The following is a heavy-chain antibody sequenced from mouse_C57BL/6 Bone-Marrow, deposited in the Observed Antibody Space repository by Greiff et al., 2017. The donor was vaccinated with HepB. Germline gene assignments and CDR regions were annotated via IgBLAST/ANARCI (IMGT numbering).Heavy chain of an antibody. CDR3: AFDGYFYWYFDD. J-gene: IGHJ1*03. D-gene: IGHD2-3*01. CDR2: IDPSDSYT. V-gene: IGHV1-69*01. Sequence: VQLQQSGAELVMPGASVKLSCKASGYTFTSYWIHWVKQRPGQGLEWIGEIDPSDSYTNYNQKFKGKSTLTVDKSSSTAYMQLSSLTSEDSEVYYCAFDGYFYWYFDDWGTGTTVTVSS. CDR1: GYTFTSYW.